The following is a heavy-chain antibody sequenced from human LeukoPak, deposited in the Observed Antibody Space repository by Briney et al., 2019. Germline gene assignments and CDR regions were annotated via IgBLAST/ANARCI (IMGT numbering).Heavy chain of an antibody. CDR1: GFTFSSYE. Sequence: GGSLRLSCAASGFTFSSYEMNWVRQAPGKGLEWVSYISSSGSTIYYADSVKGRFTISRDNAKNSLYLQMNSLRAEDTAVYYCARVDYPGAFDIWGQGTIVTVSS. CDR3: ARVDYPGAFDI. CDR2: ISSSGSTI. V-gene: IGHV3-48*03. D-gene: IGHD3/OR15-3a*01. J-gene: IGHJ3*02.